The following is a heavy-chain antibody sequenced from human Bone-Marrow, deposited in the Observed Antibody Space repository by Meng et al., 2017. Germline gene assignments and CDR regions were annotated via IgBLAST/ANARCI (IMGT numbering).Heavy chain of an antibody. V-gene: IGHV1-2*06. Sequence: QGRLVQSGAEVKKPGASVKVSCKASGSTFPDYWLHWVRRAPGQGLEWMGRINPKSGDTHYAQRFQGRVTMTGDTSISTAYMKLSGLRSDDTAMYYCARDEDISAAGKLFGDYWGQGTLVTVSS. D-gene: IGHD6-13*01. J-gene: IGHJ4*02. CDR1: GSTFPDYW. CDR3: ARDEDISAAGKLFGDY. CDR2: INPKSGDT.